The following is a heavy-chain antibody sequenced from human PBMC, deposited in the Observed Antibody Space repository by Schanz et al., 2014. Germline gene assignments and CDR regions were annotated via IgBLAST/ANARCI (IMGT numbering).Heavy chain of an antibody. J-gene: IGHJ4*02. CDR2: ISGSSRTI. D-gene: IGHD1-26*01. Sequence: EVHLLESGGGLVQPGGSLRLSCAASEFTFSTDAMSWVRQAPGKGLEWVSYISGSSRTIYYADSMKGRFTVSRDNAENALYLQMNSLRAEDTGLYFCARGGSGSHYRLDYWGQGTLVTVSS. CDR3: ARGGSGSHYRLDY. V-gene: IGHV3-48*01. CDR1: EFTFSTDA.